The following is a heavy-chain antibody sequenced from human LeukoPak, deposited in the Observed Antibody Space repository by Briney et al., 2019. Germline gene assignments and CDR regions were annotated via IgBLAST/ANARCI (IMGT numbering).Heavy chain of an antibody. Sequence: SETLSLTCTVSGGSISSGSYYWSWIRQPAGKGLEWIGRIYTSGSTNYNPSLKSRVTISVDTSKNQFSLKLISVTAADTAVYYCARWGYSGYDLSLSWFDPWGQGTLVTVSS. D-gene: IGHD5-12*01. CDR1: GGSISSGSYY. J-gene: IGHJ5*02. CDR3: ARWGYSGYDLSLSWFDP. V-gene: IGHV4-61*02. CDR2: IYTSGST.